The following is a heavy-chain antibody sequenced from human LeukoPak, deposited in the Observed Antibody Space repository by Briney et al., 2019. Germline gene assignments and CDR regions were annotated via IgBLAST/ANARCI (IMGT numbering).Heavy chain of an antibody. V-gene: IGHV3-21*01. CDR3: ARGRDGYNFLPPRNFCYFDY. J-gene: IGHJ4*02. CDR1: GFTFSSYH. D-gene: IGHD5-24*01. CDR2: IGSSNSYI. Sequence: GGSLTLSCEVSGFTFSSYHMHWVRQAAGKGLEWVSSIGSSNSYIYYADSMTGPFTIFRDHAKNSLYLQMNSLRREDQALYYRARGRDGYNFLPPRNFCYFDYWGQGTLVTVSS.